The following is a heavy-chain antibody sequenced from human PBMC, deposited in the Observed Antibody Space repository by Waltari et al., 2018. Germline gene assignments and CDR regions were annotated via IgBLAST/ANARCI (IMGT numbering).Heavy chain of an antibody. V-gene: IGHV1-8*01. D-gene: IGHD6-19*01. J-gene: IGHJ4*02. CDR3: ARREQWLAHDY. Sequence: QVQLVQSGAEVKKPGASVKVSCTASVYTFTSYDINAVRQATGPGLEWMGWMNPNSGNTGYAQKFQGRVTMTRNTSISTAYMELSSLRSEDTAVYYCARREQWLAHDYWGQGTLVTVSS. CDR2: MNPNSGNT. CDR1: VYTFTSYD.